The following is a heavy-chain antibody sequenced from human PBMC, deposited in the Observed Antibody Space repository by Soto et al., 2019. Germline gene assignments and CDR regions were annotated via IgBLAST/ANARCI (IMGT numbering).Heavy chain of an antibody. CDR3: ARVNGDTAMVRGAFDI. J-gene: IGHJ3*02. D-gene: IGHD5-18*01. CDR2: IIPIFGTA. Sequence: SVKVSCKASGGTFSSYAISWVRQAPGQGLEWMGGIIPIFGTANYAQKFQGRVTITADESTSTAYMELSSLRSEDTAVYYCARVNGDTAMVRGAFDIWGQGTMVNVS. CDR1: GGTFSSYA. V-gene: IGHV1-69*13.